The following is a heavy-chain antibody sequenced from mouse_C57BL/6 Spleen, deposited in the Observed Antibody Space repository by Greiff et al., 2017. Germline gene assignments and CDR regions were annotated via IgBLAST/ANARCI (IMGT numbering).Heavy chain of an antibody. Sequence: QVQLQQSGAELARPGASVKLSCKASGYTFTSYGISWVKQRTGQGLEWIGEIYPRSGNTYYNEKFKGKATLTADKSSSTAYMELRSRTSEDSAVYFCARSGDYYAMDYWGQGTSVTVSS. CDR2: IYPRSGNT. CDR1: GYTFTSYG. D-gene: IGHD3-1*01. V-gene: IGHV1-81*01. CDR3: ARSGDYYAMDY. J-gene: IGHJ4*01.